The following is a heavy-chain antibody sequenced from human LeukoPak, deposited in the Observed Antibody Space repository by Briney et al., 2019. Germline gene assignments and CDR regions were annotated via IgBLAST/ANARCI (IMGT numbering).Heavy chain of an antibody. CDR1: GFTFGSYA. V-gene: IGHV3-23*01. CDR2: ISPNGDRT. J-gene: IGHJ4*02. Sequence: PGGSLRLSCAASGFTFGSYAMSWVRQAPGKGLEWVSFISPNGDRTSNADSVEGRFTISRDNPRNTLYLQMNSLRAEDTALYHCARVGYTSGWIFDYWGQGTLATVSS. D-gene: IGHD6-19*01. CDR3: ARVGYTSGWIFDY.